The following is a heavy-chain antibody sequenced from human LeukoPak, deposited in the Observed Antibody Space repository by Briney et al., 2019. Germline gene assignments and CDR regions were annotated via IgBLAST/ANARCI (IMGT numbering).Heavy chain of an antibody. Sequence: GGSLRLFCVLCGFIFRKYWMSCARHAPGEGLEWVANIKEDGRETYYVDSVRGRFTISRDNAKSSLYLEMHSLRAEDTAAYYCARVEGSRSCLDYWGQGTLVTVSS. D-gene: IGHD6-13*01. CDR2: IKEDGRET. V-gene: IGHV3-7*01. CDR3: ARVEGSRSCLDY. J-gene: IGHJ4*02. CDR1: GFIFRKYW.